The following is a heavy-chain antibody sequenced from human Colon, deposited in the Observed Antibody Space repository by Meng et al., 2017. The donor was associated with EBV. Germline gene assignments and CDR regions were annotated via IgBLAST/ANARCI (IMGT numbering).Heavy chain of an antibody. CDR3: ARRGPSGNFSP. V-gene: IGHV4-34*01. Sequence: QLHLQSLVPVLLKPSETLSRSCAVYGGSFRDYYWTWIRHPPGKGLEWIGEIDHRGNTKYNPSLKSRVTISLDTSKKQFSLKVSSVTAADSAVYYCARRGPSGNFSPWSQGALVTVSS. CDR2: IDHRGNT. CDR1: GGSFRDYY. D-gene: IGHD3-10*01. J-gene: IGHJ5*02.